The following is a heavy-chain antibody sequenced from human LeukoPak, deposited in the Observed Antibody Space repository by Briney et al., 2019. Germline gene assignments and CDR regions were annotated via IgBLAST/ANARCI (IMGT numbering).Heavy chain of an antibody. CDR2: INSDGINT. J-gene: IGHJ5*02. D-gene: IGHD3-22*01. CDR3: ARDLGQYYDTSDNWFDP. Sequence: GGSLRLSCAASGFTFDDYGMSWVRQAPGKGLAWVSRINSDGINTSYADSVKGRFTISRDNAKNTLNLQMNSLRAEDTAVYYCARDLGQYYDTSDNWFDPWGQGALVTVSS. CDR1: GFTFDDYG. V-gene: IGHV3-74*01.